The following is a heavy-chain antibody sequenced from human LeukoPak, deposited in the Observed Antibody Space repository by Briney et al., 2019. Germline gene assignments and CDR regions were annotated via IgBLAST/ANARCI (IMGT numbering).Heavy chain of an antibody. CDR2: ISGSGDTT. V-gene: IGHV3-23*01. Sequence: GGSLRLSCAASGFTFSSYAMNWVRQAPGKGLDWVSAISGSGDTTYYADSVKGRFTISRDNSKNTLYLQMKSLKTEDTAVYYCSIIVATIVGKDYWGQGTLVTVSS. CDR1: GFTFSSYA. D-gene: IGHD5-12*01. CDR3: SIIVATIVGKDY. J-gene: IGHJ4*02.